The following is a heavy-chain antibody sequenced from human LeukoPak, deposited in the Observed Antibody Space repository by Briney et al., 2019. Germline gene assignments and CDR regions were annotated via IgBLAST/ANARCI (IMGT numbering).Heavy chain of an antibody. Sequence: SVKVSCKTSGGTFSTYSINWVRQAPGQGLEWMGGIIPMFGTPNYAQKFQGRVRITADESTNTAYMELSSLTFGDTAVYYCAGSLGYCTSNVCYLKYWGQGTLVTVSS. J-gene: IGHJ4*02. V-gene: IGHV1-69*13. CDR3: AGSLGYCTSNVCYLKY. D-gene: IGHD2-8*01. CDR2: IIPMFGTP. CDR1: GGTFSTYS.